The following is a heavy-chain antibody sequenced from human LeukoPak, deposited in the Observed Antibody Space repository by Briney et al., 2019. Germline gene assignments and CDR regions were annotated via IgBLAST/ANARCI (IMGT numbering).Heavy chain of an antibody. CDR2: MNPNSGYT. J-gene: IGHJ5*02. V-gene: IGHV1-8*03. Sequence: ASVKVSCKASGYTFTSLDINWVRQATGQGLEWMGWMNPNSGYTGYAQQFQGRVTFTRSTSISTAYMELSSLRSEDTAVYYCARAAAGREGDWFDPWGQGTLVTVSS. CDR3: ARAAAGREGDWFDP. CDR1: GYTFTSLD. D-gene: IGHD6-13*01.